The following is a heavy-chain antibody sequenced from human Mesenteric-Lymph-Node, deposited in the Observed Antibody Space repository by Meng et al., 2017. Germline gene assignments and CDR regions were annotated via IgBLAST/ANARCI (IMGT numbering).Heavy chain of an antibody. V-gene: IGHV3-21*01. J-gene: IGHJ6*02. CDR1: GFTFSSYD. D-gene: IGHD3-22*01. CDR2: IISSGNNI. Sequence: GGSLRLSCAASGFTFSSYDMHWVRQAPGKGLEWVSSIISSGNNIYYADSVKGRFTISRDNAKNSLYLQMNCLRAEDTAVYYCAREGYYYDSSGYSYYYYYGMDVWGQGTMVTVSS. CDR3: AREGYYYDSSGYSYYYYYGMDV.